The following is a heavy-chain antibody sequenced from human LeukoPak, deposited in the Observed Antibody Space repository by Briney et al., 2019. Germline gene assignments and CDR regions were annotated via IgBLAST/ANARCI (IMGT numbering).Heavy chain of an antibody. V-gene: IGHV1-8*01. Sequence: AAVKVSCKASGYTFTSCDIHWVRQPTGRGLEWMGWMNPNCGNTGYAQKFQGRVTMTRNTSISTVYMELSSLRSEDTAEYYCARGGAIHSSWYLHYYYYYMDVWGKGTTVTVSS. CDR1: GYTFTSCD. CDR3: ARGGAIHSSWYLHYYYYYMDV. CDR2: MNPNCGNT. J-gene: IGHJ6*03. D-gene: IGHD6-13*01.